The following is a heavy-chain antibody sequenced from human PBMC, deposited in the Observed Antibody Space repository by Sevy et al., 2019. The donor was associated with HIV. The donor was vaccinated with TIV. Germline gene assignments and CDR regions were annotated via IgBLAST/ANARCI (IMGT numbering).Heavy chain of an antibody. V-gene: IGHV1-24*01. D-gene: IGHD3-22*01. CDR3: ATIKDYSESSGCPFDY. J-gene: IGHJ4*02. CDR1: GYSLTGLS. CDR2: FDPEDGER. Sequence: ASVKVSCKVSGYSLTGLSMHWVRQAPGKGLEWMGSFDPEDGERIYARKLEGRVTMTEGTSADTAYMELNSLRFEDTAGYYCATIKDYSESSGCPFDYWGQGTLVTVSS.